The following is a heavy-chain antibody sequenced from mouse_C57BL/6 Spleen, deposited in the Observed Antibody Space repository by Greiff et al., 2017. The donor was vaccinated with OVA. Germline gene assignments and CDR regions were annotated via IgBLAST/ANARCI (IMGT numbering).Heavy chain of an antibody. Sequence: EVQLQESGPELVKPGASVKISCKAPGYSFTGYYMNWVKQSPEKSLEWIGEINPSTGGTTYNQKFKAKATLTVDKSSSTAYMQLKSLTSEDSAVYYCARRDFDYWGQGTTLTVSS. V-gene: IGHV1-42*01. CDR2: INPSTGGT. CDR3: ARRDFDY. J-gene: IGHJ2*01. CDR1: GYSFTGYY.